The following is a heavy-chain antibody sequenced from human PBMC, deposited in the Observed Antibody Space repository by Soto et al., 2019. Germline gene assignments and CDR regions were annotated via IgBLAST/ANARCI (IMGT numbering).Heavy chain of an antibody. CDR2: IYHSGST. V-gene: IGHV4-38-2*01. CDR3: ARKKGAGTEYYYYGMDV. Sequence: SETLSLTCAVSGYSISSGYYWGWIRQPPGKGLEWIGSIYHSGSTYYNPSLKSRVTISVATSKNQFSLKLSSVTAADTAVYYCARKKGAGTEYYYYGMDVWGQGTTVTVSS. CDR1: GYSISSGYY. J-gene: IGHJ6*02. D-gene: IGHD6-19*01.